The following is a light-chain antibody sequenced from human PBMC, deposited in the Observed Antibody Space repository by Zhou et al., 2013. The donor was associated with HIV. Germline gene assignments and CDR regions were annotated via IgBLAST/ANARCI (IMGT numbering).Light chain of an antibody. Sequence: DIQMTQSPSSVSASVGDRVTITCRASHDISSWLAWYQQKPGKAPNLLIYAASTLQSGVPSRFSGSGSGTEFTLTINSLQPDDFATYYCQQYYTSSLAFGGGTKVELK. CDR2: AAS. V-gene: IGKV1-12*01. J-gene: IGKJ4*01. CDR1: HDISSW. CDR3: QQYYTSSLA.